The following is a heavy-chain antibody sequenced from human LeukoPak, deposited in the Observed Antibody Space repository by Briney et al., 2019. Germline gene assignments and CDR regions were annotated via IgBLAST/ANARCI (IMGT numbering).Heavy chain of an antibody. J-gene: IGHJ4*02. V-gene: IGHV4-34*01. D-gene: IGHD2-15*01. CDR1: GGSFSGYY. Sequence: SETLSLTCAVYGGSFSGYYWSWIRQPPGKGLEWIGEINHSGSTNYNPSLKSRVTISVDTSKNQFSLKLSSVTAADTAVYYCARGRSLRYCSGGSCSQPAGYWGQGTLVTVSS. CDR3: ARGRSLRYCSGGSCSQPAGY. CDR2: INHSGST.